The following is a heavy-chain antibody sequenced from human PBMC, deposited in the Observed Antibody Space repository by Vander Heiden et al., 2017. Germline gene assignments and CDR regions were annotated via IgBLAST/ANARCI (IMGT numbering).Heavy chain of an antibody. D-gene: IGHD3-3*01. CDR3: ARANGGIFGGVIKKYYFDY. CDR2: IWYDGSNK. CDR1: GFTFSSYG. J-gene: IGHJ4*02. V-gene: IGHV3-33*01. Sequence: QVQLVESGGGVVQPGRSLRLSCAASGFTFSSYGLHWVRQAPGKGLEWVAVIWYDGSNKYYADSVKGRFTISRDNSKNTLYLQMNSLRAEDTAVYYCARANGGIFGGVIKKYYFDYWGQGTLVTVSS.